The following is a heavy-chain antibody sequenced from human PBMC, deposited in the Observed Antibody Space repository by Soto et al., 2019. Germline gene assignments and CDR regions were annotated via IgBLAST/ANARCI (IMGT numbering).Heavy chain of an antibody. Sequence: DVKLVESGGGLEQPGGSLRLSCLASGFSFRTYSMNWVRQVPGKGPEWVSYISSRSTDIYYADSVKGRFTISRDEDKNALYLQMSSLREEDTAVYYCARDILSHYDFWSGLGGMDVWGQGATVTVSS. J-gene: IGHJ6*02. V-gene: IGHV3-48*02. D-gene: IGHD3-3*01. CDR1: GFSFRTYS. CDR2: ISSRSTDI. CDR3: ARDILSHYDFWSGLGGMDV.